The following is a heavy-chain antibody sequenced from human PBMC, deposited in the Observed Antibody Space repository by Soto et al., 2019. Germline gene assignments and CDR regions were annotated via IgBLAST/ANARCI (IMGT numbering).Heavy chain of an antibody. CDR2: INPNGGT. D-gene: IGHD4-17*01. CDR3: ARSLTTLTTLLDY. V-gene: IGHV1-2*02. CDR1: GYTLTDNY. Sequence: QVQLVQSGAEVKRPGASVKVSCKASGYTLTDNYMHCVREAPGQGLEWMGWINPNGGTNCAQKFQGRVTMTRDTSISTAYMELSRLRSDDTAVYYCARSLTTLTTLLDYWGQGTLVTVSS. J-gene: IGHJ4*02.